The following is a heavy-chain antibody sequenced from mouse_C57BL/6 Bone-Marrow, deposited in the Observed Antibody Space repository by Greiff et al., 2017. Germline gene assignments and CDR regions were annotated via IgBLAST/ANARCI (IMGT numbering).Heavy chain of an antibody. V-gene: IGHV1-19*01. CDR1: GYTFTDYY. J-gene: IGHJ2*01. Sequence: EVQLVESGPVLVKPGASVKMSCKASGYTFTDYYMNWVKQSHGKSLEWIGVINPYNGGTSYNQKFKGKATLTVDKSSSTAYMELNSLTSEDSAVYYCARSWDYFDYWGQGTTLTVSS. CDR3: ARSWDYFDY. CDR2: INPYNGGT. D-gene: IGHD4-1*01.